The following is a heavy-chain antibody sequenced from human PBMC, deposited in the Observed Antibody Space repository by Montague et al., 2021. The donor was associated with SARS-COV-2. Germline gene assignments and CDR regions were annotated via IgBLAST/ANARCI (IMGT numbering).Heavy chain of an antibody. CDR1: GGSICSGGYY. Sequence: TLSLTCTVSGGSICSGGYYWSWIRQHPGKGLEWIGYIYYSGSTYYNPSLKSRVTISVDTSKNQFSLKLSSVTAADTAVYYCARAFVVVIAIDAFDIWGQGTMVTVSS. J-gene: IGHJ3*02. V-gene: IGHV4-31*03. CDR3: ARAFVVVIAIDAFDI. D-gene: IGHD2-21*01. CDR2: IYYSGST.